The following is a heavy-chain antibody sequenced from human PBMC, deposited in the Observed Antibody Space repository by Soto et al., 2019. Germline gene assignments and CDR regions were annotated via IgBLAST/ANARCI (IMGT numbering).Heavy chain of an antibody. Sequence: GASVKVSCKVSGYTLTELSMHWVRQAPGKGLEWMGGFDPEDGETIYAQKFQGRVTMTEDTSTDTAYMELSSLRSEDTAVYYCATGIVLVPAAIGPYDYWGQGTLVTVSS. V-gene: IGHV1-24*01. J-gene: IGHJ4*02. CDR3: ATGIVLVPAAIGPYDY. CDR2: FDPEDGET. CDR1: GYTLTELS. D-gene: IGHD2-2*01.